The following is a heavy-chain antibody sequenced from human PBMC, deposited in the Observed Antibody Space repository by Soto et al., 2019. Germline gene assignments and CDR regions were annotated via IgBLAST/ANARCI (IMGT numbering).Heavy chain of an antibody. V-gene: IGHV1-8*01. D-gene: IGHD2-8*01. CDR2: MNPNSGNT. CDR1: GYTLTSYD. J-gene: IGHJ6*02. Sequence: ASVKVSCTASGYTLTSYDIDWVRHATGQGPEWMGWMNPNSGNTGYAQKFQGRVTMTGNTSISTAYMELSSLRSEDTAVYYCARGSGGEMVYAQHYYYGMDVWGQGTTVTVSS. CDR3: ARGSGGEMVYAQHYYYGMDV.